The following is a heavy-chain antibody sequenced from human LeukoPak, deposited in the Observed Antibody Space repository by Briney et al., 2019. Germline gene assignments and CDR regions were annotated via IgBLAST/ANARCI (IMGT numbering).Heavy chain of an antibody. CDR3: ARGGPRRYSSGWYGY. CDR1: GYTFTDYY. J-gene: IGHJ4*02. Sequence: GASVKVSCKASGYTFTDYYFHWVRQPPGQGLEWMGWINPNSGGTNYAQKFQGRVTMTRDTSISTAYMELSRLRSDDTAVYYCARGGPRRYSSGWYGYWGQGTLVTVSS. D-gene: IGHD6-19*01. V-gene: IGHV1-2*02. CDR2: INPNSGGT.